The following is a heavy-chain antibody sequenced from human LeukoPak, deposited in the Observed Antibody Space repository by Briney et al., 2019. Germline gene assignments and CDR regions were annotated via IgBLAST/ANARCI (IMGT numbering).Heavy chain of an antibody. CDR1: VYTLTEFS. CDR2: FDPEDGET. J-gene: IGHJ6*03. Sequence: GASVKVSCKVSVYTLTEFSMHWVRQAPGKGLEWMGGFDPEDGETIYAQKFQGRVTMTEDTSTDTAYMELSSLRSEDTAVYYCATVYPGSYPYYYYYYYMDVWGKGTTVTVSS. CDR3: ATVYPGSYPYYYYYYYMDV. V-gene: IGHV1-24*01. D-gene: IGHD1-26*01.